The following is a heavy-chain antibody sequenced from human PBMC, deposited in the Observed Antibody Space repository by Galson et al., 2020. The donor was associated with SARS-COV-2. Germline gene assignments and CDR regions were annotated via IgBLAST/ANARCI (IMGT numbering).Heavy chain of an antibody. J-gene: IGHJ4*02. D-gene: IGHD5-12*01. CDR1: GGSISSGSYY. CDR3: ARDYPSDGYRGEYYFDY. V-gene: IGHV4-61*02. CDR2: IYTSGST. Sequence: SETLSLTCTVSGGSISSGSYYWSWIRQPAGKGLEWIGRIYTSGSTNYNPSLKSRVTISVDTSKNQFSLKLSSVTAADTAVYYCARDYPSDGYRGEYYFDYWGQGTLVTVSS.